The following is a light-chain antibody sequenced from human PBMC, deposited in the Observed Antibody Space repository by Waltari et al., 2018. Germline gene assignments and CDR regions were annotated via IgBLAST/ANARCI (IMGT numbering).Light chain of an antibody. CDR2: VNSDGSH. Sequence: QLVLTQSPSASASLGASVKPTCTLISGHSSNVIARLQQQPEKGPRYLMKVNSDGSHSKGDKIPDRFSGSSPGTEHYLTISSLPSEDEADYYCHTGGHGTSVFGGGTKLTVL. J-gene: IGLJ3*02. V-gene: IGLV4-69*01. CDR1: SGHSSNV. CDR3: HTGGHGTSV.